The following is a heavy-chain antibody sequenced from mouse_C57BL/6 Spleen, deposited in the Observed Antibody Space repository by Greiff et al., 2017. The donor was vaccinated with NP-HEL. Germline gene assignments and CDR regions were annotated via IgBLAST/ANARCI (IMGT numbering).Heavy chain of an antibody. Sequence: EVKLQESGGDLVKPGGSLKLSCAASGFTFSSYGMSLVRQTPDKRLEWVATISSGGSYTYYPDSVKGRFTISRDNAKNTLYLQMSSLKSEDTAMYYCARLFYYAMDYWGQGTSVTVSS. CDR3: ARLFYYAMDY. CDR2: ISSGGSYT. V-gene: IGHV5-6*01. CDR1: GFTFSSYG. J-gene: IGHJ4*01.